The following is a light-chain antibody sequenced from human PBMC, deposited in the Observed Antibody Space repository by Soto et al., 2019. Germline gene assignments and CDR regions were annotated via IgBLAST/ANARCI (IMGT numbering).Light chain of an antibody. V-gene: IGKV2-28*01. CDR1: KGLLIGIGSTN. Sequence: DIVMTQSPLSLPVTPGEPASFSSRLGKGLLIGIGSTNLDGNLQKPGQSQKLRPFLGSNRASGVPDRFSGSGSGTDFTLKISRVEAEDVGVYYCMQALQTFGQGTKLEIK. CDR2: LGS. CDR3: MQALQT. J-gene: IGKJ2*01.